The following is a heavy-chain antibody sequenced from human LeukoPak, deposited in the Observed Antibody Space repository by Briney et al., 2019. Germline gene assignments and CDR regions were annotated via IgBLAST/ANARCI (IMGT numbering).Heavy chain of an antibody. V-gene: IGHV3-11*01. CDR2: ISSSGNTI. CDR1: GFTFSGYY. CDR3: ARDGVVDTEEY. J-gene: IGHJ4*02. D-gene: IGHD5-18*01. Sequence: SLKISCAASGFTFSGYYMNWIRQARGKRLEWVSHISSSGNTIYYADSVKGRFTISRDNAKNSLYLRMNNLRAEDTAVYYCARDGVVDTEEYWGQGTLVTVSS.